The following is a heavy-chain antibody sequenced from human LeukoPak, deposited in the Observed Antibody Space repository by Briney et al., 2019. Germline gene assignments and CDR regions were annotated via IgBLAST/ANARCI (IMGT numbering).Heavy chain of an antibody. CDR3: ASHTIFGVAPTDY. CDR2: IYHSGST. Sequence: PSETLSLTCAVSGGSISSSNWWSWVRQPPGKGLEWIGEIYHSGSTYYNPSLKSRVTISVDTSKNQFSLKLSSVTAADTAVYYCASHTIFGVAPTDYWGQGTLVTVPS. V-gene: IGHV4-4*02. J-gene: IGHJ4*02. CDR1: GGSISSSNW. D-gene: IGHD3-3*01.